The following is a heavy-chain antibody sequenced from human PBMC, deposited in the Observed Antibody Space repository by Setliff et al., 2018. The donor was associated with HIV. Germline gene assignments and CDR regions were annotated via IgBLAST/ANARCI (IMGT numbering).Heavy chain of an antibody. V-gene: IGHV1-24*01. CDR3: ATFRRGSGRYYYYMDV. D-gene: IGHD3-10*01. J-gene: IGHJ6*03. CDR1: GYSLTDFS. CDR2: FDPEDGET. Sequence: ASVKVSCKFSGYSLTDFSIHWVRQAPGKGLEWMGGFDPEDGETIYAQKFQGRVTMTEDTSTDTAYMELSSLRSQDTALYYCATFRRGSGRYYYYMDVWGKGTTVTVSS.